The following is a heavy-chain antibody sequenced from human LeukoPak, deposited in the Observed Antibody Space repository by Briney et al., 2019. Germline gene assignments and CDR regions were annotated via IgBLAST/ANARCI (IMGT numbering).Heavy chain of an antibody. CDR2: IRGSGDPA. D-gene: IGHD3/OR15-3a*01. V-gene: IGHV3-23*01. CDR1: GFPFSAYA. Sequence: PGGSLRLSCVASGFPFSAYAMSWVRQAPNKGLEWVSGIRGSGDPAYYAESVKGRFTVYRDNFRNIVSLQMNSLRAEDTALYYCAKDLSSGTGRGFDHWGQGTLVSVSS. J-gene: IGHJ4*02. CDR3: AKDLSSGTGRGFDH.